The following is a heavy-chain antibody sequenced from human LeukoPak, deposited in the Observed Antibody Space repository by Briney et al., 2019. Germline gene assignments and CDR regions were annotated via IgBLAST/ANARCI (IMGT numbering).Heavy chain of an antibody. CDR1: ELTSSTSW. J-gene: IGHJ4*02. Sequence: PGGSLRLSCAASELTSSTSWMSWVRQAPGKGLEWVAQTKQDGSEKYYVDSVKGRFTTSRDKNSLFLQMNSVRAEDTAVYYCVRWGISGITNHWGQGTLVTVSS. CDR2: TKQDGSEK. V-gene: IGHV3-7*01. CDR3: VRWGISGITNH. D-gene: IGHD1-7*01.